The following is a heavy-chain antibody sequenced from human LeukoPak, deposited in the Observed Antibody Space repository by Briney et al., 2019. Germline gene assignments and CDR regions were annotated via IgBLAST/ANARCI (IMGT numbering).Heavy chain of an antibody. D-gene: IGHD3-10*01. CDR1: GFTFSSYA. CDR2: ISYDGSNK. V-gene: IGHV3-30-3*01. Sequence: GGSLRLSCAASGFTFSSYAMHWVRQAPGKGLEWVAVISYDGSNKYYADSVKGRFTISRDNSKNTLYLQMNSLRAEDTAVYYCARDDGWLIRFDYWGQGTLVTVSS. CDR3: ARDDGWLIRFDY. J-gene: IGHJ4*02.